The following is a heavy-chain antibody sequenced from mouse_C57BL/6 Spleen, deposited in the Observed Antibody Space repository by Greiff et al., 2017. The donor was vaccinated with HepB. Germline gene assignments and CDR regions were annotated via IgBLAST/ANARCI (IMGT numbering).Heavy chain of an antibody. CDR3: ASYYYGYAMDY. CDR1: GYTFTSYT. CDR2: INPSSGYT. J-gene: IGHJ4*01. D-gene: IGHD1-1*01. V-gene: IGHV1-4*01. Sequence: QVQLQQSGAELARPGASVKMSCKASGYTFTSYTMHWVKQRPGQGLEWIGYINPSSGYTKYNQKFKDKATLTADKSSSTAYMQLSSLTSEDSAVYYCASYYYGYAMDYWGQGTSVTVSS.